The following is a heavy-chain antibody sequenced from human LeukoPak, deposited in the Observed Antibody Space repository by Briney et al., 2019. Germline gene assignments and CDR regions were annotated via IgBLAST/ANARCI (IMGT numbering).Heavy chain of an antibody. D-gene: IGHD3-16*01. V-gene: IGHV4-39*07. CDR3: ARDSLSYWFDP. CDR2: IYYSGST. CDR1: GGSISSSSYY. J-gene: IGHJ5*02. Sequence: PSETLSLTCSVSGGSISSSSYYWGWIRQPPGKGLEWIGSIYYSGSTYYNPSLKSRVTISVDTSKNQFSLKLSSVTAADTAVYYCARDSLSYWFDPWGQGTLVTVSS.